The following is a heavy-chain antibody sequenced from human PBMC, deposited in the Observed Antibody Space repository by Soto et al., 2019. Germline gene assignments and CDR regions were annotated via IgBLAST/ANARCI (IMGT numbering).Heavy chain of an antibody. CDR1: GFTVSSNY. V-gene: IGHV3-66*01. D-gene: IGHD2-2*01. J-gene: IGHJ5*02. CDR3: ARDARGLVPAAMPYNWFDP. CDR2: IYSGGST. Sequence: GGSLRLSCAASGFTVSSNYMSWVRQAPGKGLEWVSVIYSGGSTYYADSVKGRFTISRDNSKNTLYLQMNSLRAEDTAVYYCARDARGLVPAAMPYNWFDPWGQGTLVTVSS.